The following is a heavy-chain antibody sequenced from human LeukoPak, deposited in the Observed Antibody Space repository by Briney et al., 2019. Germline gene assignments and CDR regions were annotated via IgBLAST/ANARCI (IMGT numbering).Heavy chain of an antibody. CDR3: ARGGIVVVPPNISHHDALDI. CDR1: GFTFSSYG. Sequence: GGTLRLSCAASGFTFSSYGMSWVRQAPGKGLEWVSAISGSGGSTYYADSVKGRFTISRDNSKNTLYLQMNSLRAEDTALYYCARGGIVVVPPNISHHDALDIWGQGTMVTVSS. D-gene: IGHD2-2*01. J-gene: IGHJ3*02. CDR2: ISGSGGST. V-gene: IGHV3-23*01.